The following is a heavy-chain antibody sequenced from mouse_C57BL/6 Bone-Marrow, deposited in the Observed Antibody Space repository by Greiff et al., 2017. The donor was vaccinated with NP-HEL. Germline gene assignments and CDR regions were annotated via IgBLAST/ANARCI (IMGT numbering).Heavy chain of an antibody. CDR3: ARDRLTGTRWYFDV. V-gene: IGHV1-69*01. D-gene: IGHD4-1*01. J-gene: IGHJ1*03. CDR1: GYTFTSYW. Sequence: QVQLQQPGAELVMPGASVKLSCKASGYTFTSYWMHWVKQKPGQGLEWIGEIDPSDSYTNYNQKFKGKSTLTVDKSSSTAYMQLSSLTSEDSAVYYGARDRLTGTRWYFDVWGTGTTVTVSS. CDR2: IDPSDSYT.